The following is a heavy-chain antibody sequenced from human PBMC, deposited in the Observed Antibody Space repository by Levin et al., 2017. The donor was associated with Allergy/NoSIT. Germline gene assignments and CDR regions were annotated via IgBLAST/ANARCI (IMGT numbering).Heavy chain of an antibody. CDR2: IYYSGST. CDR1: GGSISSSY. D-gene: IGHD3-10*01. J-gene: IGHJ4*02. Sequence: SQTLSLTCTVSGGSISSSYWSWIRQPPGKGLEWIGYIYYSGSTNYNPSLKSRVTISVDTSKNQFSLKLSSVTAADTAVYYCARYLSSPYYGSGSYYNFDYWGQGTLVTVSS. CDR3: ARYLSSPYYGSGSYYNFDY. V-gene: IGHV4-59*01.